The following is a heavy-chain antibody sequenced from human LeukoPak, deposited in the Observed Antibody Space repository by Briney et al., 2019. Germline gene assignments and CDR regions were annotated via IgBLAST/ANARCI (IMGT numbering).Heavy chain of an antibody. CDR1: GGTFSSYA. CDR3: AREPFHSSWFHFDY. J-gene: IGHJ4*02. Sequence: SVKVSCKASGGTFSSYAISWVRQAPGQGLEWMGGIIPIFGTANYAQKFQGRVTITADKSTSTAYMELSSLRSEDTAVYYCAREPFHSSWFHFDYWGQGTLVTVSS. V-gene: IGHV1-69*06. D-gene: IGHD6-13*01. CDR2: IIPIFGTA.